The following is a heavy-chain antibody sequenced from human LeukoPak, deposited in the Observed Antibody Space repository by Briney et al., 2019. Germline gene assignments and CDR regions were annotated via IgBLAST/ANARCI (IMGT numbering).Heavy chain of an antibody. D-gene: IGHD3-10*01. CDR1: GYSFPIYW. CDR3: ARRSTYGSGTNYLFDY. V-gene: IGHV5-51*01. J-gene: IGHJ4*02. CDR2: IYPGDSDT. Sequence: RGESLKISCKGSGYSFPIYWIAWVRQMPGKGLEWMGIIYPGDSDTRYSPSFQGQITISADKSISTAYLQWSSLKASDTAMYYCARRSTYGSGTNYLFDYWGQGTLVTVSS.